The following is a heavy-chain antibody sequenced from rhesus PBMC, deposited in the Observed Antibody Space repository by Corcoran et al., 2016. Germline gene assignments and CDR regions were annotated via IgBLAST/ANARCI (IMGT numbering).Heavy chain of an antibody. Sequence: QVQLQESGPGLVKPSETLSLTCAVSGASISSYWWSWIRQPPGKGLEWIGEISGNSGSTYYNPSLKSRVTISKDASKNQFSLKLSSVTAADTAVYYCARDQVAAAGRYYWGQGVLVTVSS. CDR1: GASISSYW. V-gene: IGHV4-80*01. CDR3: ARDQVAAAGRYY. D-gene: IGHD6-31*01. J-gene: IGHJ4*01. CDR2: ISGNSGST.